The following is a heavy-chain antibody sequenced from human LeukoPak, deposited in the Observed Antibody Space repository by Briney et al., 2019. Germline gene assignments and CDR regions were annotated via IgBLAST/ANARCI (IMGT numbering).Heavy chain of an antibody. V-gene: IGHV3-30*04. CDR1: GFSFNSYP. J-gene: IGHJ5*02. D-gene: IGHD2-2*01. CDR3: ARGRGVVPAAFNWFDP. Sequence: GGSLRLSCAASGFSFNSYPMHWVRQAPGKGLEWVAVISNDGNNKYYADSVKGRFTISRDNSKNTLYLQMNSLRAEDTAVYYCARGRGVVPAAFNWFDPWGQETLVTVSS. CDR2: ISNDGNNK.